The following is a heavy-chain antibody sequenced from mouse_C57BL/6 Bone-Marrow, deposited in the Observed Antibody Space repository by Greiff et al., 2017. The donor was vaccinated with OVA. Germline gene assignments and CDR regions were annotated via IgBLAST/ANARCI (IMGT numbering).Heavy chain of an antibody. D-gene: IGHD1-3*01. Sequence: EVKLVESGGGLVQPKGSLKLSCAASGFSFNTYAMNWVRQAPGKGLEWVARIRSKSNNYATYYADSVKDRFTISRDDSESMLYLQMNNLKTEDTAMYYCVRHRGIFLWYFDVWGTGTTVTVSS. V-gene: IGHV10-1*01. J-gene: IGHJ1*03. CDR1: GFSFNTYA. CDR3: VRHRGIFLWYFDV. CDR2: IRSKSNNYAT.